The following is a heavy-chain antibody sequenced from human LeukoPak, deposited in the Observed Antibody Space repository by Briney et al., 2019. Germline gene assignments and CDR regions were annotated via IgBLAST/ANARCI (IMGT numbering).Heavy chain of an antibody. V-gene: IGHV6-1*01. Sequence: SQTLSLTCAISGDSVSSDTAAWNWIRQSPSRGLEWLGRTYYRSKWYNDYAVSVKSRITINPDTSKNQFSLQLNSVTPEDTAVYYCARDLDYCSGGSCYVDAFDIWGQGTMVTVSS. J-gene: IGHJ3*02. CDR1: GDSVSSDTAA. CDR2: TYYRSKWYN. D-gene: IGHD2-15*01. CDR3: ARDLDYCSGGSCYVDAFDI.